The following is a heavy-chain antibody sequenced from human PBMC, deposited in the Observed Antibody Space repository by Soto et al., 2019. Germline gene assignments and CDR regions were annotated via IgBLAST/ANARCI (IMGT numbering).Heavy chain of an antibody. V-gene: IGHV4-4*02. Sequence: SETLSLTCVVSGGSMYSSSWWSWVRQPPGKGLEWIGQIFHSGTTYYNLSLKSRVTISLDKSENQFSLKLSSLTAADTAVYYCASLGTTVTSFDSWGQGTLVTVSS. CDR2: IFHSGTT. J-gene: IGHJ4*02. D-gene: IGHD4-4*01. CDR1: GGSMYSSSW. CDR3: ASLGTTVTSFDS.